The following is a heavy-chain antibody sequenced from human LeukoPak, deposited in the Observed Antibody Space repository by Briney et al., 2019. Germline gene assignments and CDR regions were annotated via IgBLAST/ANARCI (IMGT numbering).Heavy chain of an antibody. J-gene: IGHJ4*02. CDR1: GFTFGGYA. V-gene: IGHV3-33*03. CDR2: IWYDGSEK. D-gene: IGHD1-1*01. CDR3: ATYNSGTIDH. Sequence: GGSLRLSFAASGFTFGGYAMHWVRRAPGKGLEWVAVIWYDGSEKYYADSVKGRFTVSRDNSKNMLYLQMDSLRAEDTAVYYCATYNSGTIDHWGQGTLVTVSS.